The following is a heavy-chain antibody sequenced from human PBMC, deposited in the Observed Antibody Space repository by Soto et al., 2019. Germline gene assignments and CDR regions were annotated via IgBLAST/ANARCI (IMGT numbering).Heavy chain of an antibody. D-gene: IGHD4-17*01. V-gene: IGHV4-59*01. CDR1: GGSISSYY. Sequence: SETLSLTCTVSGGSISSYYWSWIRQPPGKGLEWIGYIYYSGSTNYNPSLKSRVTISVDTSKNQFSLKLSSVTAADTAVYYCAGKEDYGDYDWFDPWGHGTLVTVSS. J-gene: IGHJ5*02. CDR2: IYYSGST. CDR3: AGKEDYGDYDWFDP.